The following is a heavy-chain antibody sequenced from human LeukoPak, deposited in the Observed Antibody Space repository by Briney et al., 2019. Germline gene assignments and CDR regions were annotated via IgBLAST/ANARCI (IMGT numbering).Heavy chain of an antibody. J-gene: IGHJ4*02. CDR3: ALAEYSSSSIFRDY. Sequence: ASVKVSCKASGYTFTDYYMHWVRQAPGQGLEWMGWINPNSGGTNFAQKFQGRITMTRDTSSSTAYMDLSRLRSDDTAVYYCALAEYSSSSIFRDYWAPGTPVTVSS. CDR2: INPNSGGT. V-gene: IGHV1-2*02. CDR1: GYTFTDYY. D-gene: IGHD6-6*01.